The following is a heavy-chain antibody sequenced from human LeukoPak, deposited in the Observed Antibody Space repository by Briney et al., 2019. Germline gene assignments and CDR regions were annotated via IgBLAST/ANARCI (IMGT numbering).Heavy chain of an antibody. D-gene: IGHD3-22*01. CDR1: GYTFTSYD. J-gene: IGHJ6*02. Sequence: VSVKVSCKASGYTFTSYDINWVRQATGQGLEWMGWMNPNSGNTGYAQKFQGRVTMTRNTSISTAYMELSSLRSEDTAVYYCARAYDSSGYYYHYYYGMDVWGQGTTVTVSS. CDR3: ARAYDSSGYYYHYYYGMDV. CDR2: MNPNSGNT. V-gene: IGHV1-8*01.